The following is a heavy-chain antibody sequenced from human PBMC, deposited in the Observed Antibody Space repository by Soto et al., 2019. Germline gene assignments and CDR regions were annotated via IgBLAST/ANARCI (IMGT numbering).Heavy chain of an antibody. CDR1: GGSISSSSYY. V-gene: IGHV4-39*01. Sequence: QLQLQESGPGLVKPSETLSLTCTVSGGSISSSSYYWGWIRQPPGKGLEWIGSIYYSGSTYYNPSLKSRVTISVDTSKNQFSLKLSSVTAADTAVYYCASQLQDIVVVVAAMVAIEAFDYWGQGTLVTVSS. CDR2: IYYSGST. J-gene: IGHJ4*02. CDR3: ASQLQDIVVVVAAMVAIEAFDY. D-gene: IGHD2-15*01.